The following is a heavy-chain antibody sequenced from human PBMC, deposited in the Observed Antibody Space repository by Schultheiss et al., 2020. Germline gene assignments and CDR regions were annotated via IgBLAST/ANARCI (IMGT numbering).Heavy chain of an antibody. J-gene: IGHJ4*02. V-gene: IGHV3-23*01. CDR3: AKVYSSSWYYFDY. Sequence: GGSLRLSCAASGFTFSSYGMHWVRQAPGKGLEWVSAISGGGGITYYADSVKGRFAISRDNSKNTLYLQMNSLRAEDTAVYYCAKVYSSSWYYFDYWGQGTLVTVAS. D-gene: IGHD6-13*01. CDR1: GFTFSSYG. CDR2: ISGGGGIT.